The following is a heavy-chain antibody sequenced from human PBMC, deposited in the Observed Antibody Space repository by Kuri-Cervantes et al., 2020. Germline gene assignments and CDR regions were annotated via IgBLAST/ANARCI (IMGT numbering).Heavy chain of an antibody. CDR3: ARDKRYFSYYYYGMDV. J-gene: IGHJ6*02. V-gene: IGHV4-4*02. D-gene: IGHD3-3*01. CDR2: IYHSGST. CDR1: GGSISSSNW. Sequence: SETLSLTCAVSGGSISSSNWWSWVRQPPGKGLEWIGEIYHSGSTNYNPSLKSRVTISVDKSKNQFSLKLSSVTAADTAVYYCARDKRYFSYYYYGMDVWGQGTTVTVSS.